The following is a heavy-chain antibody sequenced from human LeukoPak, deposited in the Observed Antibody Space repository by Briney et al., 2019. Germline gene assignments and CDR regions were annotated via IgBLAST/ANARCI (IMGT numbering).Heavy chain of an antibody. Sequence: PSETLSLTCTVSGGSISSYYWSWIRQPAGKGLEWIGRIYTSGSTNYNPSLKSRVTISVDTSKNQFSLKLSSVTAADTAVYYCARQAVAATFRYYYYYMDVWGKGTTVTVSS. D-gene: IGHD2-15*01. CDR1: GGSISSYY. J-gene: IGHJ6*03. CDR3: ARQAVAATFRYYYYYMDV. V-gene: IGHV4-4*07. CDR2: IYTSGST.